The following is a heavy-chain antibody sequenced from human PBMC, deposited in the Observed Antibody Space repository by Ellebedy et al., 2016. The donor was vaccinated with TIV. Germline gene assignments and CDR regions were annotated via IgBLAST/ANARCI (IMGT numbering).Heavy chain of an antibody. Sequence: GESLKISCAASGFTFSDYHMNWVRQAPGKELEWVSSILVGGSTYDADSVKGRFIISRDNAENSLYLQMNSLRVEDTAVYYCVRDSTHGYDDYWGQGTLVTVSS. V-gene: IGHV3-69-1*01. CDR3: VRDSTHGYDDY. CDR1: GFTFSDYH. CDR2: ILVGGST. D-gene: IGHD5-24*01. J-gene: IGHJ4*02.